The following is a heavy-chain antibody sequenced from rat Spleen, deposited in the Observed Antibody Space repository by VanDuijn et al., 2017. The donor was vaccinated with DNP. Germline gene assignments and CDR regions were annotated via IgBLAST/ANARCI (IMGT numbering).Heavy chain of an antibody. D-gene: IGHD1-11*01. CDR2: ISPSGGST. V-gene: IGHV5-25*01. CDR3: VREDEGVDA. J-gene: IGHJ4*01. Sequence: EVQLVESGGGLVQPGRSLKLSCAASGFTFSNYDMAWVRQAPTKGLEWVASISPSGGSTYYRDSVKGRFTVSRDNAKSTLYLQMDSLRSEDTAIYYCVREDEGVDAWGQGASVTVSS. CDR1: GFTFSNYD.